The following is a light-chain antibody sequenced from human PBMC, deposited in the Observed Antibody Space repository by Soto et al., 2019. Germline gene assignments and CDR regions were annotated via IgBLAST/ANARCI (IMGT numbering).Light chain of an antibody. CDR1: QAISSH. J-gene: IGKJ1*01. CDR3: QHYGGVWT. CDR2: GAS. Sequence: DIQLTQSPSFLSASVGGRVTITCRASQAISSHLAWYQQKPGKAPNLLIYGASTLQSGVPSRFSGSGSGTQFTLTISSLQPEDFATYHCQHYGGVWTFGQGTKVDIK. V-gene: IGKV1-9*01.